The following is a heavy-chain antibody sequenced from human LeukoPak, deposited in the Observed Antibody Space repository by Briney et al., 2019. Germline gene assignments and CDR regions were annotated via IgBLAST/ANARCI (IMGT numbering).Heavy chain of an antibody. Sequence: SETLSLTCAVYGGSFSGYYWSWIRQPPGKGLEWIGEINHSGSTNYNPSLRSRVTISVDTSKNQFSLKLSSVTAADTAVYYCARASTPLSGYLPDYWGQGTLVTVSS. D-gene: IGHD3-3*01. CDR1: GGSFSGYY. CDR3: ARASTPLSGYLPDY. CDR2: INHSGST. J-gene: IGHJ4*02. V-gene: IGHV4-34*01.